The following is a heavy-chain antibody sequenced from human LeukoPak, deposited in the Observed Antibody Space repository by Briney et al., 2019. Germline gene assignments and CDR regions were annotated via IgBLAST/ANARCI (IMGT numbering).Heavy chain of an antibody. CDR1: GFTFSSYA. D-gene: IGHD1-26*01. CDR3: AKDGGGSYYALPDY. CDR2: ISGSGGST. J-gene: IGHJ4*02. Sequence: PGGSLRLSCAASGFTFSSYAMSWVRQAPGKGLEWVSAISGSGGSTYYADSVKGRFTTSRDNSKNTLYLQMNSLRAEDTAVYYCAKDGGGSYYALPDYWGQGTLVTVSS. V-gene: IGHV3-23*01.